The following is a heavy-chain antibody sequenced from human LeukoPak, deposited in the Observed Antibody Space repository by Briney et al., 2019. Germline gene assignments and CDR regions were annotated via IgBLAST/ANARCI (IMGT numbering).Heavy chain of an antibody. V-gene: IGHV3-23*01. CDR1: GLNLNYFD. CDR3: SRIKYGGTSGYHFDY. CDR2: IGDSGSAS. Sequence: GGSLRLSCFASGLNLNYFDMSWARQAPGKRLEWVSNIGDSGSASFYGDSVRGRFTISRDNYKHMVYIKMSSLRADDWAVFYCSRIKYGGTSGYHFDYWGQGTLVTVSS. D-gene: IGHD4/OR15-4a*01. J-gene: IGHJ4*02.